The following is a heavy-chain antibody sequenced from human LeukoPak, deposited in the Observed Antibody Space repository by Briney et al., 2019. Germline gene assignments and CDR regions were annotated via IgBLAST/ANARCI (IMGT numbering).Heavy chain of an antibody. CDR3: ASQGYSSSGTNGGQNWFDP. J-gene: IGHJ5*02. Sequence: ASVKVSCKASGGTFSSYAINWVRQAPGQGLEWMGWMNPNSGNTGYAQKFQGRVTMTRNTSISTAYMELSSLRSEDTAVYYCASQGYSSSGTNGGQNWFDPWGQGTLVTVSS. CDR1: GGTFSSYA. V-gene: IGHV1-8*02. D-gene: IGHD6-13*01. CDR2: MNPNSGNT.